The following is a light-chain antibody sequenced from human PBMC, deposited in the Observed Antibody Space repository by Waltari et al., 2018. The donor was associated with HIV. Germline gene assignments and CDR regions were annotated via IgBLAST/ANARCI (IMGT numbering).Light chain of an antibody. Sequence: QSVLTQPPSASGTPGQRVTISCSGSSSNLGSNTVNWYQQLPRTAPKLLIYSNNQRPSGVPDRFSGSKSGTSASLAISGLQSEDEADYYCAAWDDSLNGPVFGGGTKLTVL. CDR2: SNN. CDR3: AAWDDSLNGPV. CDR1: SSNLGSNT. J-gene: IGLJ3*02. V-gene: IGLV1-44*01.